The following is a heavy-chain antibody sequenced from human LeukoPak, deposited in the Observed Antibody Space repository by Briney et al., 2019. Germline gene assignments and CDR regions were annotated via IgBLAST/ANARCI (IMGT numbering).Heavy chain of an antibody. Sequence: SVKVSCKASGGTFSSYAISWVRQAPGQRLEWMGGIIPIFGTANYAQKFQGRVTITADESTSTAYMELSSLRSEDTAVYYCAREEVYCSSTSCYFPWGQGTLVTVSS. D-gene: IGHD2-2*01. CDR1: GGTFSSYA. V-gene: IGHV1-69*13. J-gene: IGHJ5*02. CDR2: IIPIFGTA. CDR3: AREEVYCSSTSCYFP.